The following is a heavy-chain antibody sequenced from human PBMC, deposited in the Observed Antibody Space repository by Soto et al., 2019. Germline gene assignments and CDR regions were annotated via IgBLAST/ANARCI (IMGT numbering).Heavy chain of an antibody. J-gene: IGHJ4*02. Sequence: PSETLSLTCSVSGGSISSYYWSWIRQPPGKGLEWIGYIYYSGSTNYNPSLKSRVTISVDTSKNQFSLKLSSVTAADTAVYYCARHVNLPLAGTAFDSWDRGTLVTVSS. CDR3: ARHVNLPLAGTAFDS. CDR1: GGSISSYY. V-gene: IGHV4-59*08. D-gene: IGHD6-19*01. CDR2: IYYSGST.